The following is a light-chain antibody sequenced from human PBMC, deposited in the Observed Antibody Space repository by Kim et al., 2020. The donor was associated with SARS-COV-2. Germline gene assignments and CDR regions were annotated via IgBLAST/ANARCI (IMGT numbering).Light chain of an antibody. CDR1: QSVSTN. CDR3: QQYNNWPLT. J-gene: IGKJ4*01. V-gene: IGKV3-15*01. Sequence: EIVMTQSPATLSVSPGERVTLSCRASQSVSTNLAWYQQKPGQAPRLVIYDASTRATGIPARFSGSGSVTEFTLTISSLQSEDFAVYYCQQYNNWPLTFGGGTKVDIK. CDR2: DAS.